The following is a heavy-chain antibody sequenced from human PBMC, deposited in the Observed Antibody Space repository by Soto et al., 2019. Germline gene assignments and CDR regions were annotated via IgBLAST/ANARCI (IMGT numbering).Heavy chain of an antibody. CDR3: ARGTLGSSSSGDYYYGMDV. D-gene: IGHD6-6*01. Sequence: ASVKVSCKASGGTFSSYAISWVRQAPGQGLEWMGGIIPIFGTVNYAQKFQGRVTITADKSTSTAYMELSSLRSEDTAVYYCARGTLGSSSSGDYYYGMDVWGQGTTVTVSS. J-gene: IGHJ6*02. CDR2: IIPIFGTV. V-gene: IGHV1-69*06. CDR1: GGTFSSYA.